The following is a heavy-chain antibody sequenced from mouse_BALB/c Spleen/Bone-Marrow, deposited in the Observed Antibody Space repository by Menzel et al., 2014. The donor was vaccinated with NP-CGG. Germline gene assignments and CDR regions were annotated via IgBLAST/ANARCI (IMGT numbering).Heavy chain of an antibody. CDR2: ISYDGSN. CDR1: GYSITSGYY. Sequence: EVQLQQSGPGLVKPSQSLSLTCSVSGYSITSGYYWNWIRQFPGDKLEWMDYISYDGSNNYNPSLKNRISITRDTSKNQFFLRLNSVTTEDTATYYCARGGDWFFDVWVAGTTVTVSS. J-gene: IGHJ1*01. CDR3: ARGGDWFFDV. V-gene: IGHV3-6*02.